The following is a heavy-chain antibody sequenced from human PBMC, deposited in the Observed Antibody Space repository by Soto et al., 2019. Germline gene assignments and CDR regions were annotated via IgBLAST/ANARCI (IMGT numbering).Heavy chain of an antibody. Sequence: SETLSLTCTVSGGSISSVDHYWTWIRQPPGKGLEWIGYIYYSGSTYYNPSLKSRVAISIDTSKNQFSLKLSSVTAADAAVYFCARTPIIRGVTDYWGQGTLVTVSS. V-gene: IGHV4-30-4*01. CDR3: ARTPIIRGVTDY. CDR2: IYYSGST. CDR1: GGSISSVDHY. D-gene: IGHD3-3*01. J-gene: IGHJ4*02.